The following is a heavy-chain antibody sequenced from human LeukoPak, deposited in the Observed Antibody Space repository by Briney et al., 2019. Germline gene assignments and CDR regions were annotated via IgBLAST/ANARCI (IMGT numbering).Heavy chain of an antibody. CDR1: GFTFSTYA. D-gene: IGHD3-16*02. CDR3: AREGDSRWGELSP. V-gene: IGHV3-33*01. J-gene: IGHJ1*01. Sequence: GRSLRLSCAASGFTFSTYAIHWVRQAPGKGLEWVAVIWYDGSEQYYADSVKGRFIISRDNSKSTSDLQLNSLRAEDTAVYYCAREGDSRWGELSPWGQGTLVTVSA. CDR2: IWYDGSEQ.